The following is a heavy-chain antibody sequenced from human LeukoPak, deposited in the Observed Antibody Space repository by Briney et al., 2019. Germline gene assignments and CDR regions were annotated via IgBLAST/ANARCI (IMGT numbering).Heavy chain of an antibody. CDR2: IYYSGST. J-gene: IGHJ6*03. D-gene: IGHD3-22*01. CDR1: GGSISSYF. CDR3: ARLYDSGGYYYENYYYMDV. V-gene: IGHV4-59*12. Sequence: PSETLSLTCTVSGGSISSYFWSWIRQPPGKGMEWIGNIYYSGSTNYNPSLTSRVTISVDTSKNQFSLKLSSVTAADTAVYYCARLYDSGGYYYENYYYMDVWGKGTTVTVSS.